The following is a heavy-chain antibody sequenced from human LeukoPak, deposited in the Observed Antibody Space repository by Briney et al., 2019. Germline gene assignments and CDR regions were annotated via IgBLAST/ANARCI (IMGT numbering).Heavy chain of an antibody. J-gene: IGHJ4*02. CDR2: INHSGST. CDR1: GGSFSGYY. CDR3: ARGSVYSGGWYVYFDY. D-gene: IGHD6-19*01. Sequence: PSETLSLACAVYGGSFSGYYWSWIRQPPGKGLEWIGEINHSGSTNYNPSLKSRVTISVDTSKNQFSLKLSSVTAADTAVYYCARGSVYSGGWYVYFDYWGQGTLVTVSS. V-gene: IGHV4-34*01.